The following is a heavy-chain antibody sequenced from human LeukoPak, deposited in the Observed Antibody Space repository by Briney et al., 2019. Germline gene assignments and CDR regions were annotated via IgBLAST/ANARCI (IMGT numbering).Heavy chain of an antibody. Sequence: GTSLRLSCAASGFTFSSGMHWVRQAPGKGLEWVAVISYDGSNKYYADSVKGRFTISRDNSKNTLYLQMNSLRAEDTAVYYCAKANDFWSGYEFDYWGQGTLVTVSS. V-gene: IGHV3-30*18. J-gene: IGHJ4*02. CDR3: AKANDFWSGYEFDY. CDR1: GFTFSSG. D-gene: IGHD3-3*01. CDR2: ISYDGSNK.